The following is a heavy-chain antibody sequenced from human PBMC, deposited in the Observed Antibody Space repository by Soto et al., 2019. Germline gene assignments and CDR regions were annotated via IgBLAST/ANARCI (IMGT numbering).Heavy chain of an antibody. CDR1: GYSFTSYW. V-gene: IGHV5-51*01. J-gene: IGHJ3*01. Sequence: PGESLKISCTGSGYSFTSYWIAWVRQMPGKGLEWMGIIYPSDSDIRYSPSFQGQVTISADKSISTAYLQWSSLKASDTAMYYRARAPPDLLWGVFDVWGQGTMVTVSS. CDR3: ARAPPDLLWGVFDV. CDR2: IYPSDSDI. D-gene: IGHD2-21*01.